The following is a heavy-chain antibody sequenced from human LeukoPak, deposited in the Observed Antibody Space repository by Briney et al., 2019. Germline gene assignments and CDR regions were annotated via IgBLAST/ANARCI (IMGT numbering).Heavy chain of an antibody. D-gene: IGHD1-14*01. V-gene: IGHV3-23*01. CDR1: GFTFSSYV. J-gene: IGHJ4*02. CDR3: AKEVRRYFDY. CDR2: ISGTGGST. Sequence: GGSLRLSCAASGFTFSSYVMSWVRQAPGKGLEWVAAISGTGGSTYYADSVQGRFTISRDNSKNTLYLQMNSLRAEDTAVYYCAKEVRRYFDYWGQGTLVTVSS.